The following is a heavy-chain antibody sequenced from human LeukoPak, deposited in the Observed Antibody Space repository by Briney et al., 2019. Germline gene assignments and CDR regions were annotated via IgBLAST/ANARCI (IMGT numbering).Heavy chain of an antibody. CDR3: ARVQQLHWYFDL. CDR2: IYSGGST. CDR1: GFTVSSNY. Sequence: GGSLRLSCAASGFTVSSNYMSWVRQAPGKGLEWVSVIYSGGSTYYADSVKGRFTISRDNSKNTLYLQMNSLRAEDTAVYYCARVQQLHWYFDLWGRGTLVTVSS. D-gene: IGHD6-13*01. J-gene: IGHJ2*01. V-gene: IGHV3-53*01.